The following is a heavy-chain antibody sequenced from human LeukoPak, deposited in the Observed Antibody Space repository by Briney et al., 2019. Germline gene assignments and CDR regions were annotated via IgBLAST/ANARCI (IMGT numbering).Heavy chain of an antibody. CDR2: ISSSSSYI. J-gene: IGHJ4*02. CDR3: ARGQVDTAMMLDY. V-gene: IGHV3-21*01. Sequence: GGSLRLSCAASGFTFSSYSMNWVRQAPGKGLEWVSSISSSSSYIYYADSVKGRFTISRDNAKNSLYLQMNSLRAEDTAVYYCARGQVDTAMMLDYWGQGTLVTVSS. D-gene: IGHD5-18*01. CDR1: GFTFSSYS.